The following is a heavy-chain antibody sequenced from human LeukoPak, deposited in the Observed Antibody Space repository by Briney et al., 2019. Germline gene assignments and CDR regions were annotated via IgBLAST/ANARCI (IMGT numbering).Heavy chain of an antibody. V-gene: IGHV3-11*06. CDR2: ISSSSSYK. Sequence: PGGSLRLSCAASGFTFSDYYMSWIRQAPGKGLEWVSYISSSSSYKNYADSVKGRFTISRDNAKNCLYLQMSSLRAEDTAVYYCASSGGSMVREVIVNWGQGTLVTVSS. D-gene: IGHD3-10*01. CDR3: ASSGGSMVREVIVN. J-gene: IGHJ4*02. CDR1: GFTFSDYY.